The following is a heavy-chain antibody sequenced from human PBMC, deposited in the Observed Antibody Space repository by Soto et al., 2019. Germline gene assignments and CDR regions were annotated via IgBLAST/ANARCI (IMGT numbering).Heavy chain of an antibody. CDR1: RFMSGRYS. CDR2: LKRDGTDK. Sequence: GGSLRLSCTASRFMSGRYSMTRVRNVPEKALQCMTNLKRDGTDKYYVDFVKGRFTISRDNADNSVFLHMINLRVDDTATYYCARVRATEHGIDYWGKGALV. J-gene: IGHJ4*02. CDR3: ARVRATEHGIDY. D-gene: IGHD1-26*01. V-gene: IGHV3-7*03.